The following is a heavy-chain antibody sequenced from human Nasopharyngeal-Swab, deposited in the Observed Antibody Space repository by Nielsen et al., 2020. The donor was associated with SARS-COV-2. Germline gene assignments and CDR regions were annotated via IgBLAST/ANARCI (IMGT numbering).Heavy chain of an antibody. D-gene: IGHD4-17*01. CDR1: GFTFSSYE. CDR2: ISSSGSTI. J-gene: IGHJ6*02. Sequence: GESLKISCAASGFTFSSYEMNWVRQAPGKGLEWVSYISSSGSTIYYADSVKGRFTISRDNAKNSLYLQMNSLRAEDTAVYYCARDYGDYERMQYYYYYGMDVWSQGTTVTVSS. CDR3: ARDYGDYERMQYYYYYGMDV. V-gene: IGHV3-48*03.